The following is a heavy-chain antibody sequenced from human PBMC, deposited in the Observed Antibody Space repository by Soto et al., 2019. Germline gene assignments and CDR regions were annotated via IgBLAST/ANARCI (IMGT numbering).Heavy chain of an antibody. D-gene: IGHD5-12*01. CDR1: GGTFSSYT. J-gene: IGHJ6*02. V-gene: IGHV1-69*08. CDR3: ARDQTDSGYDWYYYYGMDV. Sequence: QVQLVQSGAEVKKPGSSVKVSCKASGGTFSSYTISWVRQAPGQGLEWMGRIIPILGIANYAQKFQGRVTITADKSTSTAYMELSSLRSEDTAVYYCARDQTDSGYDWYYYYGMDVWGQGTTVTVSS. CDR2: IIPILGIA.